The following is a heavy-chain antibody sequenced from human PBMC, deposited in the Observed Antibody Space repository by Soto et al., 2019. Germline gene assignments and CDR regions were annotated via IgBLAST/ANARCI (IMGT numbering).Heavy chain of an antibody. V-gene: IGHV1-3*01. CDR2: INAGNGNT. Sequence: QVQLVQSGAEVKKPGASVKVSCKASGYTFTSYAMHWVRQAPGQRLEWMGWINAGNGNTKYSQKFQGRVTITRDTSASTAYMELSSLISEDTAVYYCARDLRLVDYWGQGPMVAVSS. J-gene: IGHJ4*02. CDR3: ARDLRLVDY. CDR1: GYTFTSYA.